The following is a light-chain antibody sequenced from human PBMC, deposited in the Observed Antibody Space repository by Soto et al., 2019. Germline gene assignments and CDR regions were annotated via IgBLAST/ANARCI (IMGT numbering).Light chain of an antibody. Sequence: EIVMTQSPATLSVSPGERATLSCRVSQSVNTNLAWYQQKPGQAPRLLISAASTRATGIPARFSGSGSGTEFTLTISSLQSEDFAVYYCQQYNNWPRTFGKGTKVDIK. J-gene: IGKJ1*01. CDR2: AAS. V-gene: IGKV3-15*01. CDR3: QQYNNWPRT. CDR1: QSVNTN.